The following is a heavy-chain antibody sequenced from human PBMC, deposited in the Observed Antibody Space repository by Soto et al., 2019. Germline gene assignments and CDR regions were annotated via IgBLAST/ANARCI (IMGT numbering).Heavy chain of an antibody. J-gene: IGHJ6*02. V-gene: IGHV3-74*01. CDR1: GFTFSVYW. D-gene: IGHD4-4*01. CDR3: ARPGYSNYGPGVDV. CDR2: IDSDGSTT. Sequence: EVQLVESGGGLVQPGGSLRLSCAASGFTFSVYWMHWVRQAPGKGLVWVSRIDSDGSTTSYADSVKGRFTISRDNAKRTLYLQMISLSAEDTAVYYCARPGYSNYGPGVDVWGQGTTVTVSS.